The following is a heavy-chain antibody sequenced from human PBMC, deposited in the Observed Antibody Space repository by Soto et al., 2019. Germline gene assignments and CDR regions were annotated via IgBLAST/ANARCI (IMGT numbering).Heavy chain of an antibody. J-gene: IGHJ4*02. D-gene: IGHD6-19*01. Sequence: PWETLSLTGTVSGGSISSGDYYWSWIRQPPGKGLEWIGYIYYSGSTYYNPSLKSRVTISVDTSKNQCSLKLSSVTAADTAVYYCARAGQQWLVRGGSDYWGQGTLVTVSS. CDR2: IYYSGST. V-gene: IGHV4-30-4*01. CDR3: ARAGQQWLVRGGSDY. CDR1: GGSISSGDYY.